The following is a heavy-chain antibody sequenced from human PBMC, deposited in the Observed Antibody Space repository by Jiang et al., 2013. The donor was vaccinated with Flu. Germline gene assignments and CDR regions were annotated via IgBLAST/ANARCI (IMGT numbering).Heavy chain of an antibody. V-gene: IGHV3-23*01. CDR3: SKWIYYFEN. CDR2: ISSAGDAI. J-gene: IGHJ4*02. D-gene: IGHD5-12*01. CDR1: GFPFSNYA. Sequence: GLVQPGDSLRLSCSASGFPFSNYAMNWVRQAPGKGLEWVSAISSAGDAILYADSVRGRFTISRDNSKNTLYLQMNSLRAEDTALYYCSKWIYYFENWGQGTLVTVSS.